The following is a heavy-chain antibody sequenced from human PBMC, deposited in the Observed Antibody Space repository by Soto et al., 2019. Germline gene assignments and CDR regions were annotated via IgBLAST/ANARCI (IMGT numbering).Heavy chain of an antibody. CDR3: ARSQQTTVTSPLADP. J-gene: IGHJ5*02. D-gene: IGHD4-17*01. Sequence: QVQLVESGGGVVQPGRSLRLSCAASGFTFSSYAMHWVRQAPGKGLEWVTVISYDGNNKYYADSVKGRFTISRDNSKNTLYLQMNSLRTEDTGVYCCARSQQTTVTSPLADPWGQGTLVTVSS. V-gene: IGHV3-30-3*01. CDR1: GFTFSSYA. CDR2: ISYDGNNK.